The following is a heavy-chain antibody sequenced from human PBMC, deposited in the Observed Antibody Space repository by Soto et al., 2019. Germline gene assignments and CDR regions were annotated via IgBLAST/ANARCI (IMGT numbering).Heavy chain of an antibody. J-gene: IGHJ6*03. CDR3: ARGSPRPSYYMDV. Sequence: PGGSLRLSCAASGSTFSDYYMTWIRQSPGKGLKWVSYISSSGTNIYYADSVKGRFTISRDNAKNSLYLQMNSLRAEDTAVYYCARGSPRPSYYMDVWGKGTTVTVSS. V-gene: IGHV3-11*04. CDR1: GSTFSDYY. CDR2: ISSSGTNI.